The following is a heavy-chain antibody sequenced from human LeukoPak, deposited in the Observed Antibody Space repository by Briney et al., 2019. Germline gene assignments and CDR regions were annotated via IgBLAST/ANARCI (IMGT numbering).Heavy chain of an antibody. V-gene: IGHV3-43D*03. J-gene: IGHJ4*02. CDR2: ISWDGGST. CDR1: GFTFDDYA. CDR3: AKDKGGYSYGYRGYFDY. Sequence: GGSLRLSCAASGFTFDDYAMHWVRQAPGKGLEWVSLISWDGGSTYYADSVKGRFTISRDNSKNSLYLQMNSLRAEDTALYYCAKDKGGYSYGYRGYFDYWGQGTLVTVSS. D-gene: IGHD5-18*01.